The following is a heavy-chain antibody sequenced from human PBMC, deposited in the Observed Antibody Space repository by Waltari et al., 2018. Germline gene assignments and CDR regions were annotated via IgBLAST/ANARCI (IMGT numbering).Heavy chain of an antibody. CDR1: GGSSSGYY. CDR2: INHSGST. CDR3: ARSMVVAATYDAFDI. D-gene: IGHD2-15*01. Sequence: QVQLQQWGAGLLKPSETLSLTCAVYGGSSSGYYWSWIRQPPGKGLEWSGEINHSGSTNYIPSLKSLVTISVDTSKNQFSLKLSSVTAADTAVYYCARSMVVAATYDAFDIWGQGTMVTVSS. J-gene: IGHJ3*02. V-gene: IGHV4-34*01.